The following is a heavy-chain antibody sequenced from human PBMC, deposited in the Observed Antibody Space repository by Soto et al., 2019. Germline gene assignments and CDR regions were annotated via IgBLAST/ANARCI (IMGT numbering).Heavy chain of an antibody. CDR1: GFSLTTGRVG. CDR2: IHWNDDN. J-gene: IGHJ4*01. D-gene: IGHD2-15*01. Sequence: QITLEETGPTLVKPTQTLTLTCTFSGFSLTTGRVGVGWIRQPPGKALEWLAVIHWNDDNHYSPSLKSSLTTTKDTSKTQLVLTLTNMDPVDTATYYCTHRLVGSGQAYWGHGTLVTVSS. CDR3: THRLVGSGQAY. V-gene: IGHV2-5*01.